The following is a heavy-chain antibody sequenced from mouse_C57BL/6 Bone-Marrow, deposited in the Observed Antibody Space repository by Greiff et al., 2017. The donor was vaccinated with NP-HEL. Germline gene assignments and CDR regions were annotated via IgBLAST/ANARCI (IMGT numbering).Heavy chain of an antibody. CDR2: IDPSDSYT. CDR3: GRGLLPYFDY. CDR1: GYTFTSYW. Sequence: VQLQQPGAELVKPGASVKLSCKASGYTFTSYWMQWVKQRPGQGLEWIGEIDPSDSYTNYNQKFKGKATLTVDTSSSTAYMQRSSLTSEDSAVYYCGRGLLPYFDYWGQGTTLTVSS. D-gene: IGHD1-1*01. V-gene: IGHV1-50*01. J-gene: IGHJ2*01.